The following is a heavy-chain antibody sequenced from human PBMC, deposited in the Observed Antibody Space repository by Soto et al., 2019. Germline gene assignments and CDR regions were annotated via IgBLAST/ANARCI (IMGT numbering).Heavy chain of an antibody. Sequence: QVQLVQSGDEVKKPGASVKVSCKASGYIFVNYGIAWVRPAPGQGLEWMGWISPYTGNTHSSSKVQGRLTMTTDTSTSTAYLDLGSLTSHDTAVYYCVMVDNYVTPTPQDVWGQGTTVTVSS. D-gene: IGHD3-16*01. CDR2: ISPYTGNT. CDR3: VMVDNYVTPTPQDV. J-gene: IGHJ6*02. V-gene: IGHV1-18*01. CDR1: GYIFVNYG.